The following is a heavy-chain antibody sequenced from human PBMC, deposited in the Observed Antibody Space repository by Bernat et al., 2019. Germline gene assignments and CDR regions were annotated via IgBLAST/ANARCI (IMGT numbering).Heavy chain of an antibody. CDR2: IHYSGRT. V-gene: IGHV4-59*08. J-gene: IGHJ6*03. D-gene: IGHD2-15*01. CDR1: GASISSAD. Sequence: QVQLQESGPGLVKPSETLSLTCTVSGASISSADWSWIRQPPGKGLECIGNIHYSGRTDYNPSLKSRVTISVDTSKSQFSLRLSSVTAADTAVYYCARTRLGGGSGSYFYYMDVWGKGTTVTVSS. CDR3: ARTRLGGGSGSYFYYMDV.